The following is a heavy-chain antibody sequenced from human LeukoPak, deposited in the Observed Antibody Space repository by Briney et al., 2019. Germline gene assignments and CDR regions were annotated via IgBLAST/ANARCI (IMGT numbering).Heavy chain of an antibody. CDR2: INHIGTT. Sequence: SETLSLTCAVYDGSFSGYYWSWIRQSPGKGLEWIGEINHIGTTNHNPSLKSRVTISVDTSKNQSSLKLSSVTAADTAVYYCARQGRGTLGGYYFYGMDVWGQGTTVTVSS. V-gene: IGHV4-34*01. D-gene: IGHD3-10*01. CDR3: ARQGRGTLGGYYFYGMDV. CDR1: DGSFSGYY. J-gene: IGHJ6*02.